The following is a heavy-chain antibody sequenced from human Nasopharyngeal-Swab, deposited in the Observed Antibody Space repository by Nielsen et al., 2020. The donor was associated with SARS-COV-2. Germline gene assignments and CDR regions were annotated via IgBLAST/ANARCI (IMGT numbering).Heavy chain of an antibody. CDR3: ASAPYYDSSGYYGPSPFDI. J-gene: IGHJ3*02. V-gene: IGHV4-39*01. CDR1: GGSISSSSYY. D-gene: IGHD3-22*01. CDR2: IYYSGST. Sequence: SETLSLTCTVFGGSISSSSYYWGWIRQPPGKGLEWIGSIYYSGSTYYNPSLKSRVTISVDTSKNQFSLKLSSVSAADTAVYYCASAPYYDSSGYYGPSPFDIWGQGTMVTVSS.